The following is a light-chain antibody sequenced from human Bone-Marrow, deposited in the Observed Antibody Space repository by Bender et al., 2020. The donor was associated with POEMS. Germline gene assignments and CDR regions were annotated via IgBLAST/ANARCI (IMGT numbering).Light chain of an antibody. CDR2: SDN. J-gene: IGLJ3*02. V-gene: IGLV1-44*01. CDR3: AAWDAGLCSGV. Sequence: QSVLTQPPSASGTPGQRVTISCSGSNSNIGTNAVNWYQHFPGTAPQLLIYSDNQRPSGVPDRFYAFKSGTSASLAVGGLQSEDEADYYCAAWDAGLCSGVFGGGTKLTVL. CDR1: NSNIGTNA.